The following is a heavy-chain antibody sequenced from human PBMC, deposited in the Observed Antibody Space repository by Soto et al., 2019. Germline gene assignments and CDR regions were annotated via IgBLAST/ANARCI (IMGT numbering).Heavy chain of an antibody. J-gene: IGHJ6*02. CDR3: ASVSGYYGSGSPGGMDV. V-gene: IGHV1-2*04. Sequence: ASVKVSCKASGYTFTGYYMHWVRQAPGQGREWMGWINPNSGGTNYAQKFQGWVTMTRDTSISTAYMGLSRLRSDDTAVYYCASVSGYYGSGSPGGMDVWGQGTRVTVSS. CDR1: GYTFTGYY. CDR2: INPNSGGT. D-gene: IGHD3-10*01.